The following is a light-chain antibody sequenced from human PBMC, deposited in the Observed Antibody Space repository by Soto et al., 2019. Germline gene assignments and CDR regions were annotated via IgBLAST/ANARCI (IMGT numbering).Light chain of an antibody. CDR3: QQYANYPRT. J-gene: IGKJ1*01. CDR2: KAS. Sequence: DIQMTQSPSTLSASVGDRVTITCRPSQSISSWLAWYQQKPGKAPNLLIYKASSLESGVPSRFSGSGSGAEFTLTISSLQPDDFATYYCQQYANYPRTFGQGTRVEI. V-gene: IGKV1-5*03. CDR1: QSISSW.